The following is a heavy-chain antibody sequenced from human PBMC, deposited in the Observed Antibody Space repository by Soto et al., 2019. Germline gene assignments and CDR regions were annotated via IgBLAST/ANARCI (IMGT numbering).Heavy chain of an antibody. D-gene: IGHD6-6*01. CDR3: ARDQYSSSSYWFDP. V-gene: IGHV3-23*01. Sequence: GGSLRLSCAASGFTFSNYAMSWVRQAPGKGLEWVSAISGGSTYYADSVKGRFTISRDNSKNTLYLQMNRLRVEETAVYYCARDQYSSSSYWFDPWGQGTLVTVSS. CDR2: ISGGST. J-gene: IGHJ5*02. CDR1: GFTFSNYA.